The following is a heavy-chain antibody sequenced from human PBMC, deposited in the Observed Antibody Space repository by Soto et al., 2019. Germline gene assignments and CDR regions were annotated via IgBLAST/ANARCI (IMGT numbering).Heavy chain of an antibody. Sequence: PSETLSLTCPVSGGSISSGGYYWSWIRQHPGKGLEWIGYIYYSGSTYYNPSLKSRVTISVDTSKNQFSLKLSSVTAADTAVYYCARDHGKDYYYYGMDVGGQGTTVTVSS. J-gene: IGHJ6*02. CDR1: GGSISSGGYY. CDR2: IYYSGST. V-gene: IGHV4-31*03. CDR3: ARDHGKDYYYYGMDV.